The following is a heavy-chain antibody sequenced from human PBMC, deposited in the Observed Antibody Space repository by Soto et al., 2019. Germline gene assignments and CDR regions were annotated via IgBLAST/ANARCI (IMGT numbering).Heavy chain of an antibody. D-gene: IGHD5-12*01. CDR2: MYYSGST. V-gene: IGHV4-39*07. J-gene: IGHJ5*02. CDR1: GGSISGSRCH. Sequence: SETLSLTCTVSGGSISGSRCHWGWIRQPPGKGLEWIAFMYYSGSTYYNPSLKSRVTISVDTSKNQFSLKLSSVTAADTAIYYCARLGYESPYTWFDPWGQGTLVTVSS. CDR3: ARLGYESPYTWFDP.